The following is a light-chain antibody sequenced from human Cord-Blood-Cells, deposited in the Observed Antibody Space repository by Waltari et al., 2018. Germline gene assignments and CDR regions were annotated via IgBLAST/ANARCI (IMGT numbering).Light chain of an antibody. J-gene: IGLJ2*01. Sequence: QSALTQPASVSGSPGQSITISGPGTSSDVGGYNYVSWYQQHPGKAPKLMIYDVSNRPSGVSNRFSGSKSGNTASLTISGLQAEDEADYYCSSYTSSSHVVFGGGTKLTVL. V-gene: IGLV2-14*01. CDR3: SSYTSSSHVV. CDR1: SSDVGGYNY. CDR2: DVS.